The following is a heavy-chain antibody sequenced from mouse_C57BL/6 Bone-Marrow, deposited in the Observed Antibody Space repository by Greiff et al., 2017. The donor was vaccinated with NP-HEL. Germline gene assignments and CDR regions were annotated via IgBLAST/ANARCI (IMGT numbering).Heavy chain of an antibody. D-gene: IGHD2-4*01. CDR2: IDPSDSYT. J-gene: IGHJ2*01. CDR3: ARNYYYDGNYFDY. Sequence: QVQLQQPGAELVMPGASVKLSCKASGYTFTSYWMHWVKQRPGQGLEWIGEIDPSDSYTNYNQKFKGKSTLTVDKSSSTAYMQLSSLTSEDSAVYYCARNYYYDGNYFDYWGQGTTLTVSS. V-gene: IGHV1-69*01. CDR1: GYTFTSYW.